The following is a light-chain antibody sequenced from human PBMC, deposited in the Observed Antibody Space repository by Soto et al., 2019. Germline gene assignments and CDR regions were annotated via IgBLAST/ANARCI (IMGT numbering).Light chain of an antibody. V-gene: IGLV2-23*01. CDR2: EGS. J-gene: IGLJ1*01. Sequence: QSVLTQPASMSGSPGQSITISCSGTTYGFETYNQVSWYQQHPGKASKILIYEGSKRPSGVSNRFSGSKSGNTASLTISGLQAEDEADYFCSSYVGDSAYAFGTGTKVTVL. CDR3: SSYVGDSAYA. CDR1: TYGFETYNQ.